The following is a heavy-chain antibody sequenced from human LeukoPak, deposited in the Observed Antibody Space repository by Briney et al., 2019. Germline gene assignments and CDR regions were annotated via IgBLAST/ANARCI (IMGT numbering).Heavy chain of an antibody. J-gene: IGHJ3*02. D-gene: IGHD2-15*01. CDR3: ARVFSLYPYTLVVAASAAFDI. Sequence: GGSLRLSCTASGFTFSSYSMNWVRQAPGKGLEWLSYISWGSNVIYYADSVKGRFTTSRDDAKNSLFLQMNSLTDEDTAVYYCARVFSLYPYTLVVAASAAFDIWGQGTMVTVSS. CDR2: ISWGSNVI. V-gene: IGHV3-48*02. CDR1: GFTFSSYS.